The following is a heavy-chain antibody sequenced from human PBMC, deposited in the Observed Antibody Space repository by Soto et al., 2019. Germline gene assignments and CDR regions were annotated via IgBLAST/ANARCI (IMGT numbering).Heavy chain of an antibody. J-gene: IGHJ6*02. Sequence: ASVKVSFKASGYSFTTYAMHWLRQAPGQRLEWMGWISAAHGYTKYSQRFQGRVTITRDTSASTAYMELSRLRSEDTAIYYCARDRGYGEYYYGMDVWGQGTTVTVSS. CDR3: ARDRGYGEYYYGMDV. CDR1: GYSFTTYA. CDR2: ISAAHGYT. V-gene: IGHV1-3*01. D-gene: IGHD4-17*01.